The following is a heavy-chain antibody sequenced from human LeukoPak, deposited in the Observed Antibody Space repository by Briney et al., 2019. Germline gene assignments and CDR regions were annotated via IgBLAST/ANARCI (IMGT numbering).Heavy chain of an antibody. J-gene: IGHJ4*02. Sequence: SQTLSLTCTLSGGSTSIFSWGCVRQPPENWREWVGYIYYSGSPTYNTSPTSRVTISVDTSKNQCSLKLSSVTAADTAVYYCAALDGDYSFDYWGQGTLVTVSS. V-gene: IGHV4-59*01. D-gene: IGHD4-17*01. CDR2: IYYSGSP. CDR1: GGSTSIFS. CDR3: AALDGDYSFDY.